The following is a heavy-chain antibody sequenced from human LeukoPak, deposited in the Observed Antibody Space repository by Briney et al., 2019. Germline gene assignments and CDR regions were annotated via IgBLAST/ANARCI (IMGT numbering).Heavy chain of an antibody. J-gene: IGHJ4*02. CDR1: RFTFSRYT. V-gene: IGHV3-30*18. D-gene: IGHD3-16*02. CDR2: ISYDGSNK. Sequence: GGSLRLSCAGSRFTFSRYTMHWVRQAPGKGLEWVAVISYDGSNKYYADSVKGRFTISRDNSKNTLYLQMNSMRPEDTAVYYCAKGLRLDLGELSTFDYWGQGTLVTVSS. CDR3: AKGLRLDLGELSTFDY.